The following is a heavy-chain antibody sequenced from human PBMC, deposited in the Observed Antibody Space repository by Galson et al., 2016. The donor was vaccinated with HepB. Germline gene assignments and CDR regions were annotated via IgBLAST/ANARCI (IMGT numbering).Heavy chain of an antibody. J-gene: IGHJ6*02. Sequence: SLRLSCAASGFTFSRYWMTWVRQAPGKGLEWVANIKQDKSEKYYVDSVKGRVTISRDNAMNSVFLQMNSLRAEDTAVYYCVRDRRYCASTSCPYYYYGLDVWGQGTTVTVSS. V-gene: IGHV3-7*03. D-gene: IGHD2-2*01. CDR1: GFTFSRYW. CDR3: VRDRRYCASTSCPYYYYGLDV. CDR2: IKQDKSEK.